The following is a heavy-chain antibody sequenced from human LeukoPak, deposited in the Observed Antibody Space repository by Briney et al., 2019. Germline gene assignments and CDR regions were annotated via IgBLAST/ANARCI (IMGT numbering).Heavy chain of an antibody. Sequence: PGGSLRLSCAASGFTFSGYAMDWVRQAPGKGLEWVSAISGGGGTTYYTDSVKGRFTVSRDNSKNSLYLQMNSLRAEDTAVYYCASPTLRYTYSSSPDFDYWGQGTLVTVSS. V-gene: IGHV3-23*01. D-gene: IGHD6-13*01. J-gene: IGHJ4*02. CDR2: ISGGGGTT. CDR1: GFTFSGYA. CDR3: ASPTLRYTYSSSPDFDY.